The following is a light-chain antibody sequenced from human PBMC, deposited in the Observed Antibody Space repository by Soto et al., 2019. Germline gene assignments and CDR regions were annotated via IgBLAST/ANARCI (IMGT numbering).Light chain of an antibody. Sequence: QSALTQPPSASGSLGQSVTISCTGTSSDVGGNNYVSWHQQHPGKAPKVMIYEVTKRPPGVPDRFSGSKSGNTASLTVSGLQGEDEADYYCSSFAGGGNPVLLGGGTKLTVL. J-gene: IGLJ2*01. CDR2: EVT. CDR1: SSDVGGNNY. CDR3: SSFAGGGNPVL. V-gene: IGLV2-8*01.